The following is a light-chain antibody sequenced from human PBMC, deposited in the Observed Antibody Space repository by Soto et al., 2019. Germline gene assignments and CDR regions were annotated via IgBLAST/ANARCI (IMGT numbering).Light chain of an antibody. CDR3: QQQGHSRDT. J-gene: IGKJ2*01. CDR2: GAS. Sequence: EIVLTQSPGTLSLSPGERVTLSCRASQSVSTNCLAWYQQKPGQAPRLLIYGASNRAPGIPDRFRGSGSGTDFTLTISRLEPEDFAGYYCQQQGHSRDTFGQGTKLEIK. V-gene: IGKV3-20*01. CDR1: QSVSTNC.